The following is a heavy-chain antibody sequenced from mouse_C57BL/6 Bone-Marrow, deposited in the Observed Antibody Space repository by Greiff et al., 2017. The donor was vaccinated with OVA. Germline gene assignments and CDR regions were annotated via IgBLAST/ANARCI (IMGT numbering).Heavy chain of an antibody. Sequence: VQLVESGPGLVAPSQSLSITCTVSGFSLTSYGVHWVRQPPGKGLEWLVVIWRDGSTTYNSALKSRLSISKDNSKSQVFLKMNSLQTDDTAMYYCASNYYGSSYAMDDWGQGTSVTVSS. J-gene: IGHJ4*01. D-gene: IGHD1-1*01. CDR1: GFSLTSYG. CDR2: IWRDGST. V-gene: IGHV2-6*03. CDR3: ASNYYGSSYAMDD.